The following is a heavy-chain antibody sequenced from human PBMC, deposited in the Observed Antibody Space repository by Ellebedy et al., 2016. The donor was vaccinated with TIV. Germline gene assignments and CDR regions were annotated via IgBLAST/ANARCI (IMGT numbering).Heavy chain of an antibody. Sequence: GGSLRLSXAASGFTFSSYSMNWVRQAPGKGLAWVSSISSSSSYIYYADSVKGRFTISRDNAKNSLYLQMNSLRAEDTAVYYCARDPSTYYYDSSGYLYFDYWGQGTLVTVSS. CDR1: GFTFSSYS. J-gene: IGHJ4*02. D-gene: IGHD3-22*01. V-gene: IGHV3-21*01. CDR3: ARDPSTYYYDSSGYLYFDY. CDR2: ISSSSSYI.